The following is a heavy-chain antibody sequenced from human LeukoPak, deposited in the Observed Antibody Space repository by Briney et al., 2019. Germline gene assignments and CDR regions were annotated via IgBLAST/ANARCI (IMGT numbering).Heavy chain of an antibody. CDR1: GYSFTTYW. CDR3: ARALVGAATLSY. J-gene: IGHJ4*02. Sequence: GESLKISCKGSGYSFTTYWIAWVRQMPGKGLEWMGVIYPGDSDTRYSPSFQGQVTLSADKSISTAYLQWSSLKASDTAIYYCARALVGAATLSYWGQGTLVTVSA. V-gene: IGHV5-51*01. CDR2: IYPGDSDT. D-gene: IGHD1-26*01.